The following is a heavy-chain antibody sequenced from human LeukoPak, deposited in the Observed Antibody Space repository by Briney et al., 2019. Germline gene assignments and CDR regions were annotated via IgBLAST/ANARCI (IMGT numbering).Heavy chain of an antibody. D-gene: IGHD4-11*01. CDR3: ARVEDYGNSAPLGY. Sequence: PGGSLRLSCAASGFTFSDYTMTWVRQAPGRGLEWLSSITGYSTYIYYADSVKGRFTISRDNPKNSVYLEVNSLRAEDTALYYCARVEDYGNSAPLGYWGQGILVTVSS. CDR1: GFTFSDYT. CDR2: ITGYSTYI. J-gene: IGHJ4*02. V-gene: IGHV3-21*01.